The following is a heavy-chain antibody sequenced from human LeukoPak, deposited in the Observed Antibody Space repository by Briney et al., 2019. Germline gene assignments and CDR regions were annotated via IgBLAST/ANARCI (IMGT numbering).Heavy chain of an antibody. V-gene: IGHV4-4*07. Sequence: SETLSLTCTVSGGSISSYYWCWIWQPAGKGLGWIGRIYTSGSTNYNPSLKSRVTMSVDTSKNQFSLKLSSVTAADTAVYYCARDLPVIAAAGNYYYYYYMDVRGKGTTVTVSS. CDR1: GGSISSYY. CDR3: ARDLPVIAAAGNYYYYYYMDV. D-gene: IGHD6-13*01. J-gene: IGHJ6*03. CDR2: IYTSGST.